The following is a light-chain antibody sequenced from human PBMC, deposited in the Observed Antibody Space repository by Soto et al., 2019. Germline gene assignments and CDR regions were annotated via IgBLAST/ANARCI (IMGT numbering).Light chain of an antibody. V-gene: IGLV1-40*01. J-gene: IGLJ1*01. Sequence: QSVLTQPPSVSEAPGQRVTISCTGSSSNIGAGYEAHWYQQVPGTAPKLLIYENNNRPSGVPDRFSGSKSGTSASLAITRLQADDEAEYYCQSYDSSLSGYVFGTGTKLTVL. CDR1: SSNIGAGYE. CDR3: QSYDSSLSGYV. CDR2: ENN.